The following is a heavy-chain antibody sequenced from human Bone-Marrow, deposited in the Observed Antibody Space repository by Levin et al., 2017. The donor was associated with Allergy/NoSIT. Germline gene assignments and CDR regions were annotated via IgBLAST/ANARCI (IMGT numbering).Heavy chain of an antibody. CDR2: INPSGGST. V-gene: IGHV1-46*01. J-gene: IGHJ4*02. D-gene: IGHD1-7*01. CDR1: GYTFTSYY. Sequence: ASVKVCCKASGYTFTSYYMHWVRQAPGQGLEWMGIINPSGGSTSYAQKFQGRVTMTRDTSTSTVYMELSSLRSEDTAVYYCAVDVEGITGTPIRGDYWGQGTLVTVSS. CDR3: AVDVEGITGTPIRGDY.